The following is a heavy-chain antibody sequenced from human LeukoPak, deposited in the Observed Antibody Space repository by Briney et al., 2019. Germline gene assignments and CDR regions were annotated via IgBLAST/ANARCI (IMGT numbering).Heavy chain of an antibody. Sequence: GGSLRLSCAASGFTFSSYAMSWVRQAPGKGLEWVSAISGSGGKTFYADSVKGRFTISRDNSKNSLYLQMNSLRTEDTAFYYCAKIGSSWYMIDYWGQGTLVTVSS. CDR3: AKIGSSWYMIDY. J-gene: IGHJ4*02. V-gene: IGHV3-23*01. D-gene: IGHD6-13*01. CDR1: GFTFSSYA. CDR2: ISGSGGKT.